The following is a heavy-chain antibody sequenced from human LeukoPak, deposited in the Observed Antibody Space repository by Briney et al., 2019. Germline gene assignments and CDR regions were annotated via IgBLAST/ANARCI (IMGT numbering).Heavy chain of an antibody. D-gene: IGHD2-2*01. V-gene: IGHV3-66*04. CDR2: LYSGGST. CDR1: GFTVSNNY. J-gene: IGHJ4*02. CDR3: ARHRGYCSSTSCYPYYFDY. Sequence: GGSLRLSCAASGFTVSNNYMSWVRQAPGKGLEWVSVLYSGGSTYYADSVKGRFTISRDNSKNTLYLQMNSLRAEDTAVYYCARHRGYCSSTSCYPYYFDYWGQGILVTVSS.